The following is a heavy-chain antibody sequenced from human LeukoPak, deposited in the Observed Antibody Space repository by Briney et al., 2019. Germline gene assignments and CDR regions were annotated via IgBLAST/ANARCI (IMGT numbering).Heavy chain of an antibody. J-gene: IGHJ6*02. V-gene: IGHV3-73*01. CDR2: IRSKANSYAT. CDR1: GXTFSGSA. D-gene: IGHD2-2*01. Sequence: PGGSLRLSWAASGXTFSGSAMHWVRQASGKGLEWVGRIRSKANSYATAYAASVKGRFTISRDDSKNTAYLQMNSLKTEDTAVYYCTGKQDIVVDYYYYYYGMDVWGQGTTVTVSS. CDR3: TGKQDIVVDYYYYYYGMDV.